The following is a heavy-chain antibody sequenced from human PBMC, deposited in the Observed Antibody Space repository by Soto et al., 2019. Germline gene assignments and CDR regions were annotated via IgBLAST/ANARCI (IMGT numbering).Heavy chain of an antibody. CDR2: IIPIFGTA. D-gene: IGHD3-16*02. Sequence: ASVKVSCKASGGTFSSYAISCVRQAPGQGLEWMGGIIPIFGTANYAQKFQGRVTITADESTSTAYMELSSLRSEDTAVYYCARDPTESYDYVWRSYRPDAFDIWGQGTMVNVSS. CDR3: ARDPTESYDYVWRSYRPDAFDI. CDR1: GGTFSSYA. V-gene: IGHV1-69*13. J-gene: IGHJ3*02.